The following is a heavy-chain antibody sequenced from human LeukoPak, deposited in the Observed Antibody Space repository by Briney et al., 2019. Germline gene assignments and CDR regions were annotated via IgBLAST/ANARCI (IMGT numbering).Heavy chain of an antibody. CDR1: GFTFTRHW. Sequence: GGSLRLSCAASGFTFTRHWMHWVRQAPGRGLVWVSRIDNDGSSSTYADSVKGRFTNSRDSAKNTLYLQMTSLRDEDTAVYYCARGGVGSSGYVDYYYYNMDVWGKGTAVTVSS. D-gene: IGHD5-18*01. J-gene: IGHJ6*03. CDR2: IDNDGSSS. V-gene: IGHV3-74*01. CDR3: ARGGVGSSGYVDYYYYNMDV.